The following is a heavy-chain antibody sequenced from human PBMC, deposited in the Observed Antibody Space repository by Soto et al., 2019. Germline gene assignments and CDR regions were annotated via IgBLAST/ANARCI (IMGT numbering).Heavy chain of an antibody. Sequence: GGSLRLSXXASXXXXXXXXXXXXXQAPGXGLEWVXXXXGSGGNTYYADSVKGRFTISRDNSKNMRFLQMNSLRAEDTAVYYCASTPTTIAVAGTVGGPYYGMDVWGQGTTVTVSS. J-gene: IGHJ6*02. D-gene: IGHD6-19*01. CDR1: XXXXXXXX. CDR2: XXGSGGNT. V-gene: IGHV3-23*01. CDR3: ASTPTTIAVAGTVGGPYYGMDV.